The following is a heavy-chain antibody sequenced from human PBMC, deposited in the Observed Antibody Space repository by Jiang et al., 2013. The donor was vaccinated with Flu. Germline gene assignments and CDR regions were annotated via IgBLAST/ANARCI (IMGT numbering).Heavy chain of an antibody. CDR1: YW. CDR2: IYPGDSDT. J-gene: IGHJ3*02. Sequence: YWIGWVRQMPGKGLEWMGIIYPGDSDTRYSPSFQGQVTISADKSISTAYLQWSSLKASDTAMYYCASQSSGYSSDAFDIWGQGTMVTVSS. D-gene: IGHD3-22*01. V-gene: IGHV5-51*01. CDR3: ASQSSGYSSDAFDI.